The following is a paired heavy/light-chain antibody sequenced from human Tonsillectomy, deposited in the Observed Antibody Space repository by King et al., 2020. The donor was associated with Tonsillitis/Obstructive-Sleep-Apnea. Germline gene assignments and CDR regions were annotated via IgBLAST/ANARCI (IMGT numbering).Light chain of an antibody. V-gene: IGLV2-23*01. J-gene: IGLJ3*02. CDR1: SSDVGSYNL. CDR3: CSYAGSSTWV. Sequence: QSALTQPASVSASPGQSITISCTGTSSDVGSYNLVSWYQQHPGKAPKLIIYEGTKRPSGVSNRLSGSKSGNTASLTISGLQTEDEADYYCCSYAGSSTWVFGGGTKLTVL. CDR2: EGT.
Heavy chain of an antibody. J-gene: IGHJ3*02. Sequence: EVQLVESGGGLIQPGGSLRLSCAASGFTVSSSSMTWVRQTPGKGLEWVSVIYSGGTTYSADSVKGRFTISRDNSNNTVSLQMNSLRAEDTAVYYCARVDYGDYASAFEIWGQGTVLTVSS. V-gene: IGHV3-53*01. CDR2: IYSGGTT. CDR3: ARVDYGDYASAFEI. D-gene: IGHD4-17*01. CDR1: GFTVSSSS.